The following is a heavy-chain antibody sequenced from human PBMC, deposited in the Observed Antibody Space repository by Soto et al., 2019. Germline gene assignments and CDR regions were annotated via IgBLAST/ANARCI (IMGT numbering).Heavy chain of an antibody. J-gene: IGHJ3*02. Sequence: PSETLSLTCTVSGGSISSSSYYWGWIRQPPGKGLEWIGSIYYSGSTYYNPSLKSRVTISVDTSKNQFSLKLSSVTAADTAVYYCARQLRTRQEPSIFGEDAFDIWGQGTMVTVSS. CDR1: GGSISSSSYY. V-gene: IGHV4-39*01. D-gene: IGHD3-3*02. CDR2: IYYSGST. CDR3: ARQLRTRQEPSIFGEDAFDI.